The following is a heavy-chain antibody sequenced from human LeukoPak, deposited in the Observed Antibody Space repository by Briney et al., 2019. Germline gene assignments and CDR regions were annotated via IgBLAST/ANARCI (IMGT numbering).Heavy chain of an antibody. CDR3: LYFWSGSSLVDY. CDR1: GFTFSNAW. Sequence: GGSLRLSCAASGFTFSNAWMSWVRQAPGKGLEWAGRIKSKTDGGTTDYAAPVKGRFSISRDDSKNTLYLEMYSLKTEDTAMYYCLYFWSGSSLVDYWGQGTLVTVSS. V-gene: IGHV3-15*01. D-gene: IGHD3-3*01. CDR2: IKSKTDGGTT. J-gene: IGHJ4*02.